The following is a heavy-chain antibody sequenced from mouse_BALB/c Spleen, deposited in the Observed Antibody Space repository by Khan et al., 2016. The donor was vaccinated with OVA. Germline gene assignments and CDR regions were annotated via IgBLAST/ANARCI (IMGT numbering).Heavy chain of an antibody. V-gene: IGHV2-3*01. D-gene: IGHD1-3*01. CDR3: AKWGSSYYAMDY. CDR1: GFSLTNYG. CDR2: IWGDGST. J-gene: IGHJ4*01. Sequence: QVQLKQSGPGLVAPSQSLSITCTVSGFSLTNYGVNWVRQPPGKGLEWLGVIWGDGSTNYHSALKSRLSISKDNSKSQVFLKLNSLQTDDTVTYYCAKWGSSYYAMDYWGQGTSVTVSS.